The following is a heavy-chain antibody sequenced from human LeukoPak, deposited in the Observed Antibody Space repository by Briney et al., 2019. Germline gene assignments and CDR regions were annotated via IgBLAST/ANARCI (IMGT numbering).Heavy chain of an antibody. CDR2: ISSSSSYI. Sequence: GGTLRLSCAASGFTFSSYSMNWVRQAPGKGLEWVSSISSSSSYIYYADSVKGRFTISRDSAKNSLYLQMNSLRAEDTAVYYCARRGTSHWPSEHWGQGTLVTVSS. CDR3: ARRGTSHWPSEH. D-gene: IGHD2-2*01. V-gene: IGHV3-21*01. CDR1: GFTFSSYS. J-gene: IGHJ4*02.